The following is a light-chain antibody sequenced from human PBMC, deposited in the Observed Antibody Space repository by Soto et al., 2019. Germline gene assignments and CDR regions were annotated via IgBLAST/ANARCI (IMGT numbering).Light chain of an antibody. CDR3: SSYTTSNTRQIV. CDR2: DVS. V-gene: IGLV2-14*03. Sequence: QSALTQPASVSGSPGQSITISCTGTSSDVVCYNYVSWYLHHSGKALKFIIYDVSNRPSVVSIRFSGSKSDNTASLTISGLQPEDEADYHCSSYTTSNTRQIVFGTGTKVTVL. CDR1: SSDVVCYNY. J-gene: IGLJ1*01.